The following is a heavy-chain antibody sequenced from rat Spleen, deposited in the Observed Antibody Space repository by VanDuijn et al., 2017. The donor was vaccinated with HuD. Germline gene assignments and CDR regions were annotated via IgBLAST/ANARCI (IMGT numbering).Heavy chain of an antibody. Sequence: EVQLVESGGGLVQPGRPLKLSCVASGFTFNTYWMTWIRQAPGKGLEWIASITNTGFSTYYPDFVKGRFTISRDDAKSTLYLQMNSLRSEDTATYYCTRREAYYGYNDYWGQGVMVTVSS. CDR2: ITNTGFST. CDR1: GFTFNTYW. V-gene: IGHV5-31*01. J-gene: IGHJ2*01. CDR3: TRREAYYGYNDY. D-gene: IGHD1-9*01.